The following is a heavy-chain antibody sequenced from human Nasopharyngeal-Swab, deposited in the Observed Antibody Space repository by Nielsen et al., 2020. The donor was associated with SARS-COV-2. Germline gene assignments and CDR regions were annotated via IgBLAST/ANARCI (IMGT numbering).Heavy chain of an antibody. D-gene: IGHD3-3*01. CDR3: ARERLDYDFWSGTQPLGMDV. CDR1: GYPFSRYT. CDR2: ISPYNDNT. J-gene: IGHJ6*02. V-gene: IGHV1-18*01. Sequence: ASVKVSCKASGYPFSRYTMNWVRQAPGQGLEWMGWISPYNDNTDYAQKLQGRVTMTTDTSTSTAYMELRSLRFDDTAVYYCARERLDYDFWSGTQPLGMDVWGQGTTVTVSS.